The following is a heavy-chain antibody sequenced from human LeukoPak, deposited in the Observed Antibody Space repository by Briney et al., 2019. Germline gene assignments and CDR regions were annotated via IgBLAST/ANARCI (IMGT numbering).Heavy chain of an antibody. CDR2: IRYDGSNK. V-gene: IGHV3-30*02. D-gene: IGHD4-23*01. J-gene: IGHJ4*02. CDR1: GFTFSSYG. Sequence: GGSLRLSCAASGFTFSSYGMHWVRQAPGKGLEWVAFIRYDGSNKYYADSVKGRFTISRDNSKNTLYLQMNSLRAEDTAVYYCAKDRGGGNSVSPFDYWGQGTLVTVSS. CDR3: AKDRGGGNSVSPFDY.